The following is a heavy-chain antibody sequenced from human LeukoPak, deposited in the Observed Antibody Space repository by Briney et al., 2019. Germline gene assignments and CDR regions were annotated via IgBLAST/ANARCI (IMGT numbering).Heavy chain of an antibody. CDR1: GGSISSYY. J-gene: IGHJ2*01. D-gene: IGHD3-10*01. CDR2: IYYSGST. Sequence: SETLSLTCTVSGGSISSYYWSWIRQPPGKGLEWIGYIYYSGSTNYNPSLKSRVTISVDTSKNQFSLKLSSVTAADTAVYYCARDPRGWYFDLWGRGTLVTVSS. CDR3: ARDPRGWYFDL. V-gene: IGHV4-59*12.